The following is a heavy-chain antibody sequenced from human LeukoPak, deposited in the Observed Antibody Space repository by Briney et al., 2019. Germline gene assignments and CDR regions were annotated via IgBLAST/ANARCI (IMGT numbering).Heavy chain of an antibody. CDR3: ARGQDYDFWSGYYYGWFDP. CDR2: IYYSGST. Sequence: PSETLSLTCTVSNGSITNYYWNWIRQPPGKGLEWIGYIYYSGSTNYNPSLKSRVTISVDTSKNQFSLKLSSVTAADTAVYYCARGQDYDFWSGYYYGWFDPWGQGTLVTVSS. D-gene: IGHD3-3*01. V-gene: IGHV4-59*01. CDR1: NGSITNYY. J-gene: IGHJ5*02.